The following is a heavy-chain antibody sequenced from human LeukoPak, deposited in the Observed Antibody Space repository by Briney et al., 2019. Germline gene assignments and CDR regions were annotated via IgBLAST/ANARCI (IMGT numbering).Heavy chain of an antibody. CDR2: INPNSGAT. CDR1: VYVFTVYY. D-gene: IGHD3-9*01. CDR3: CEEPNNGPFTGSSRGLPYGLDV. J-gene: IGHJ6*02. Sequence: ASVKVSRKGSVYVFTVYYLNWVRQPPGQGLEWVGWINPNSGATDYAQKSQGRVTVTRDTSLSTAFTELTGLASDDTAVYYLCEEPNNGPFTGSSRGLPYGLDVWGQGTTVTVYS. V-gene: IGHV1-2*02.